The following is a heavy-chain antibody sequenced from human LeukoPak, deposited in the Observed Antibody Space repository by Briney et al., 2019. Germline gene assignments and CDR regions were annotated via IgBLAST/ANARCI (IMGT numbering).Heavy chain of an antibody. CDR3: ARDGMAVAVGYSDL. V-gene: IGHV6-1*01. CDR2: TYYRSKWYN. D-gene: IGHD6-19*01. Sequence: SQTLSLTCAISGDSVSSNSATWNWIRQSPSRGLEWLGRTYYRSKWYNDYAASVKSRITIKPDTSKNQFSLQLNSVTPEDTAVYYCARDGMAVAVGYSDLCCRGTLVNVSS. J-gene: IGHJ2*01. CDR1: GDSVSSNSAT.